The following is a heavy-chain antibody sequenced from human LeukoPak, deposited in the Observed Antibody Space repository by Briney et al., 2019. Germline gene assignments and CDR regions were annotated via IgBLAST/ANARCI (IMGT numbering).Heavy chain of an antibody. CDR1: GFTFSDYS. CDR3: ARSILFDY. Sequence: GGSLRLSCAASGFTFSDYSMNWVRQAPGKGLEWVSYIRSSSSTIYYADSVKGRFTISRDNAKNSLYLQMNSLRDDDTAVYYCARSILFDYWGQGTPVTVSS. J-gene: IGHJ4*02. CDR2: IRSSSSTI. V-gene: IGHV3-48*02.